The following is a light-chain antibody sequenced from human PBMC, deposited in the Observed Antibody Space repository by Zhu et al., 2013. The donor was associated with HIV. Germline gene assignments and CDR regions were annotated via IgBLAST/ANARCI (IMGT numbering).Light chain of an antibody. J-gene: IGKJ5*01. CDR3: QQYGTSPIT. V-gene: IGKV1-12*01. CDR1: QGISSA. Sequence: DIQMTQSPSSVSASVGDRVTITCRASQGISSALAWYQQKPGKPPKLLIYDASSLESGVPSRFSGSGSGTEFTLTLSRLEPEDFAVYYCQQYGTSPITFGQGTRLEIK. CDR2: DAS.